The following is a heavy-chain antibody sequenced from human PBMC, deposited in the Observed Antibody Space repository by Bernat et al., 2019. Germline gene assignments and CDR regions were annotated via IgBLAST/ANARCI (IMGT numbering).Heavy chain of an antibody. D-gene: IGHD5-12*01. CDR3: ATDLSPRRRNTRERVATITFFDY. CDR1: GGTFSSYA. Sequence: QVQLVQSGAEVKKPGSSVKVSCKASGGTFSSYAISWVRQAPGQGLEGMGGIIPIFGTANYAQKFQGRVTITADKSTSTAYMELSSLRSEDTAVYYCATDLSPRRRNTRERVATITFFDYWGQGTLVTVSS. J-gene: IGHJ4*02. V-gene: IGHV1-69*06. CDR2: IIPIFGTA.